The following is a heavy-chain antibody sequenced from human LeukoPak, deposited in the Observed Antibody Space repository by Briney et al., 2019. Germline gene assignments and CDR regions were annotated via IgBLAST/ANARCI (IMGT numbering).Heavy chain of an antibody. Sequence: SETLSLTCTVSGVSITTHWWSWIRQPPGKGLEWIAYMFYTGSTNYNPSLKSRVTMSVDTSKNQVSLKLSSVTAADTAVYYCARHSSITGGRLSGYWLDPWGQGTLVTVSS. CDR2: MFYTGST. D-gene: IGHD7-27*01. V-gene: IGHV4-59*08. J-gene: IGHJ5*02. CDR3: ARHSSITGGRLSGYWLDP. CDR1: GVSITTHW.